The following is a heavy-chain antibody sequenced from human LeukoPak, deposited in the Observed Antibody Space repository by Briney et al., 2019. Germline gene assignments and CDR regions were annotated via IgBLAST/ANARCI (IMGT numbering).Heavy chain of an antibody. D-gene: IGHD1-14*01. J-gene: IGHJ5*02. CDR2: IKQDGSEK. Sequence: GGSLRLSCAASGFIFKDFWMIWVRQAPGKGLEWVANIKQDGSEKYYVDSVKGRFTISRDNAKNALYLQMNSLRAEDTAIYYCAKDAQPRSRWFDPWGQGTLVSVSS. V-gene: IGHV3-7*03. CDR3: AKDAQPRSRWFDP. CDR1: GFIFKDFW.